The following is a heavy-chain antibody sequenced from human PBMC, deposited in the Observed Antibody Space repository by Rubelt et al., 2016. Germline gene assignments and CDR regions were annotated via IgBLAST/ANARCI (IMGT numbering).Heavy chain of an antibody. CDR2: IYYSGST. CDR1: GGSVSSGSYY. Sequence: QVQLQESGPGLVKPSETLSLTCTVSGGSVSSGSYYWSWIRQPPGKGLEWIGYIYYSGSTYYNPSLKGRFTISVDTSKNQFSLKLSSVTAADTAVYYCARGQNYRMFDYWGQGTLVTVSS. V-gene: IGHV4-61*01. J-gene: IGHJ4*02. CDR3: ARGQNYRMFDY. D-gene: IGHD1-7*01.